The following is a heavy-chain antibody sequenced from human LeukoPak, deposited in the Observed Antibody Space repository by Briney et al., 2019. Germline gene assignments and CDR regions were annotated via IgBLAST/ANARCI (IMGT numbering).Heavy chain of an antibody. CDR2: IYYSGST. CDR3: ASNGYCSGGSCYLNFDY. Sequence: PSQTLSLTCTVSGGSISSGGYYWSWIRQHPGKGLEWTGYIYYSGSTYYNPSLKSRVTISVDTSKNQFSLKLSSVTAADTAVYYCASNGYCSGGSCYLNFDYWGQGTLVTVSS. J-gene: IGHJ4*02. CDR1: GGSISSGGYY. D-gene: IGHD2-15*01. V-gene: IGHV4-31*03.